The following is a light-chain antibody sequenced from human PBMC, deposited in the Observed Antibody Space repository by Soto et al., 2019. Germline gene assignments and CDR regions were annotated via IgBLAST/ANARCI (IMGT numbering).Light chain of an antibody. Sequence: DIVMTQSPDSLSVSLGERATIKCRSIQSVLHRSNGNNYIAWYQQKPGQPPKLLIYWSSTRDSGVPDRFIGRGSGTDFPLTVSSLQAEDVAVYSCQRSQSLPFTFGPGTKVHLE. CDR2: WSS. V-gene: IGKV4-1*01. CDR3: QRSQSLPFT. CDR1: QSVLHRSNGNNY. J-gene: IGKJ3*01.